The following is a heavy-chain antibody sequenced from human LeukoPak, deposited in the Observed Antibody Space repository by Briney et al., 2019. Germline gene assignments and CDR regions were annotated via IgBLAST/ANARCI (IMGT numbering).Heavy chain of an antibody. Sequence: ASVKVSCKASGYTFSSYYVHWVRQAPGQGLEWMGMIIPSDGFTSYAQKFQGRVTMTRDMSTSTVYMELSSLRSDDTAVYYCAKDGSGSYYRYYYYYMDVWGKGTTVTVSS. D-gene: IGHD3-10*01. CDR1: GYTFSSYY. V-gene: IGHV1-46*03. CDR2: IIPSDGFT. J-gene: IGHJ6*03. CDR3: AKDGSGSYYRYYYYYMDV.